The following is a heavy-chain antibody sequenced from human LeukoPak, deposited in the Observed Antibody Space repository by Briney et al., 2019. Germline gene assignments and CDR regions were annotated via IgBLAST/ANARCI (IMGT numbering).Heavy chain of an antibody. J-gene: IGHJ6*03. Sequence: PGGSLXLSCAASGFTFSRHGMHWVRQAPGKGLEWVAFIRYDGSDKYYADSVKGRFTTYREKSENTLYMKMNRVRPEDRAVYYCAKGFYYCSDGCPQYYYYMDVWGKGTTVIVSS. D-gene: IGHD2-15*01. CDR2: IRYDGSDK. CDR3: AKGFYYCSDGCPQYYYYMDV. V-gene: IGHV3-30*02. CDR1: GFTFSRHG.